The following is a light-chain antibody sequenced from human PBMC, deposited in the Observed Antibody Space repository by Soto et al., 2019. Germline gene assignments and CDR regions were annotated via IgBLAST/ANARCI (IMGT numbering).Light chain of an antibody. V-gene: IGLV3-1*01. CDR1: KMGDKY. J-gene: IGLJ2*01. CDR2: QDS. Sequence: SYELTQPPSVSVSPGQTASITCSGAKMGDKYACWYQQKPGQSPVLVIYQDSKRPSGLPERFSGSNSGNTATLTISGTQAMDEADYYCQAWDSSSHVVFGGGTKLTVL. CDR3: QAWDSSSHVV.